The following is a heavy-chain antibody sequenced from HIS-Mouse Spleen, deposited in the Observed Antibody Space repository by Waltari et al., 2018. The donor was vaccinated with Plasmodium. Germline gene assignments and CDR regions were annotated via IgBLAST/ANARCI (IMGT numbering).Heavy chain of an antibody. CDR2: IKQDGSEK. CDR3: ASSWYWYFDL. J-gene: IGHJ2*01. CDR1: GFTFSSYW. Sequence: EVQLVESGGGLVQPGGSLRLSCAASGFTFSSYWMSWVRQAPGKGCDWVANIKQDGSEKDEVDSVKGRFTISRDNAKNSLYLQMNSLRAEDTAVYYCASSWYWYFDLWGRGTLVTVSS. V-gene: IGHV3-7*01. D-gene: IGHD6-13*01.